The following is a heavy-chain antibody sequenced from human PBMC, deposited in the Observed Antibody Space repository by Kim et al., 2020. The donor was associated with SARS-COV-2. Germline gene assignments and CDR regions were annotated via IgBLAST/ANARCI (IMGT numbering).Heavy chain of an antibody. J-gene: IGHJ6*01. CDR1: GFTFNKAW. CDR3: TTARIAAGGHYYYYG. D-gene: IGHD6-13*01. Sequence: GGSLRRSCAASGFTFNKAWMNWVRQAPGKGLEWVGLIKSETDGGTTDYATPVKGRFTISRDDSESTLYLQMNSLKTEDTAVYYCTTARIAAGGHYYYYG. V-gene: IGHV3-15*01. CDR2: IKSETDGGTT.